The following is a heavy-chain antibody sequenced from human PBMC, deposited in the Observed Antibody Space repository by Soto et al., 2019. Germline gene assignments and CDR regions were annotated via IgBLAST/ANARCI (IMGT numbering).Heavy chain of an antibody. D-gene: IGHD3-16*01. CDR2: ISAYNGNT. J-gene: IGHJ4*02. CDR1: GYTFTSYG. V-gene: IGHV1-18*01. Sequence: ASVKVSCKASGYTFTSYGISWVRQAPGQGLEWMGWISAYNGNTNYAQKLQGRVTMTTDTSTSTAYMELRSLRSDDTAVYYCARGRIMITFGGVIPPDYWGQGTLVTVSS. CDR3: ARGRIMITFGGVIPPDY.